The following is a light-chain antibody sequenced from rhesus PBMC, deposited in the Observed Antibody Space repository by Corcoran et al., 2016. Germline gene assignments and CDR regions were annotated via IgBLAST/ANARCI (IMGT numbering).Light chain of an antibody. V-gene: IGKV1-21*01. CDR3: QQYNSAPWT. CDR1: QGISSW. Sequence: DIQMTRSPSSLSATVGDRVAITCRASQGISSWLAWYQQNPGKAPKLLIYKASSLQSGVPSRFSGRGSGTDFTLTISSLQPEDFATYYCQQYNSAPWTFGQGTKVEIK. CDR2: KAS. J-gene: IGKJ1*01.